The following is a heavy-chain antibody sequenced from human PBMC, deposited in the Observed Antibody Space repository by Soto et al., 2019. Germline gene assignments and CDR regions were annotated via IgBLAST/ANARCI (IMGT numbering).Heavy chain of an antibody. V-gene: IGHV4-34*01. CDR2: INHSGST. CDR3: ARGRMVAATYRWFDP. J-gene: IGHJ5*02. D-gene: IGHD2-15*01. Sequence: SETLSLTCAFYGGSFSGYYWSLIRQPPGKGLEWIGEINHSGSTNYNPSLKSRVTISVDTSKNQFSLKLSSVTAADTAVYYCARGRMVAATYRWFDPWGQGTLVTVSS. CDR1: GGSFSGYY.